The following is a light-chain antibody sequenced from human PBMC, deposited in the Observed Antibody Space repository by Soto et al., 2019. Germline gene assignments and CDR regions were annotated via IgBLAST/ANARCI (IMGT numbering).Light chain of an antibody. J-gene: IGKJ5*01. V-gene: IGKV3D-20*02. CDR3: QQRSNCPSIT. CDR1: QTGSSKY. CDR2: GTS. Sequence: IVLTQSPGTVSLSPGERATLSCRASQTGSSKYLAWYKQKPGQAPRLLIYGTSSRATGIPDRFSGSGSGTDFTLTISSLEPEDFAVYYCQQRSNCPSITFGQGTRLEIK.